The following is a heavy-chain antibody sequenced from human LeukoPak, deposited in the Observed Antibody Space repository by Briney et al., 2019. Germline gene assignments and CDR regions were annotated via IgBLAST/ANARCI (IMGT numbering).Heavy chain of an antibody. CDR3: TTLGHIS. CDR2: IKSKTDGGTT. CDR1: GFTFSNAW. D-gene: IGHD2-21*01. Sequence: PGGSLRLSCAASGFTFSNAWMSWVRQAPGKGLEWVARIKSKTDGGTTDYAAPVKGRFTISRDDSKNTLYLQMNSLKTEDTAVYYCTTLGHISWGQGILVTVSS. V-gene: IGHV3-15*01. J-gene: IGHJ4*02.